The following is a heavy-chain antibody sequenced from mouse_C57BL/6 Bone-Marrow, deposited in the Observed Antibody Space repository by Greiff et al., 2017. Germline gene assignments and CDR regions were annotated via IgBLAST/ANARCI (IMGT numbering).Heavy chain of an antibody. CDR3: ARVGDYGY. CDR1: GYTFTSYW. Sequence: QVQLKQPGAELVKPGASVKLSCKASGYTFTSYWMHWVKQRPGQGLEWIGMINPNSGSTNYNEKFKSTATLTVDTSSSTTYMQLSSLTSEDAAVYYLARVGDYGYWCQGTTLTVSS. J-gene: IGHJ2*01. D-gene: IGHD2-13*01. CDR2: INPNSGST. V-gene: IGHV1-64*01.